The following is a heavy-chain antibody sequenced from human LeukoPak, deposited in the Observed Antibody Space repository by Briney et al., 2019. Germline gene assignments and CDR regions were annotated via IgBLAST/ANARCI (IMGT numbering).Heavy chain of an antibody. CDR1: GFTFSSYS. CDR2: ISSSSSYI. D-gene: IGHD6-13*01. Sequence: PGGSLRLSCAASGFTFSSYSMNWVRQAPGKGLEWVSSISSSSSYIYYADSVKGRFTISRDNAKNSLYLQMNSLRAEDTAVYYCASRGLLSSSWYLCLVYWGQGTLVTVSS. V-gene: IGHV3-21*01. CDR3: ASRGLLSSSWYLCLVY. J-gene: IGHJ4*02.